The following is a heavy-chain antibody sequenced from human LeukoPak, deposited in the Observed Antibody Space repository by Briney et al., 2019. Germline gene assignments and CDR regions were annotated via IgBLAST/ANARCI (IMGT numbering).Heavy chain of an antibody. CDR2: IIPIFGTA. V-gene: IGHV1-69*13. CDR3: ASSKGGYSSNYYYYGMDV. J-gene: IGHJ6*02. D-gene: IGHD6-13*01. Sequence: GASVKVSCKASGGTFSSYAISWVRQAPGQGLEWMGGIIPIFGTANYAQKFQGRVTITADESTSTAYMELSSLRSEDTAVYYCASSKGGYSSNYYYYGMDVWGQGTTVTVSS. CDR1: GGTFSSYA.